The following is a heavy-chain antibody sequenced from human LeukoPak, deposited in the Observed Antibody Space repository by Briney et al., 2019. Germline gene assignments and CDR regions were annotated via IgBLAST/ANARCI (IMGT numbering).Heavy chain of an antibody. CDR2: ISGSGVTT. J-gene: IGHJ6*02. V-gene: IGHV3-23*01. CDR3: AKDSTVSGSYYGMDI. D-gene: IGHD3-3*01. CDR1: GFAFNNYV. Sequence: VGSLTLSCAASGFAFNNYVMTWVRQAPGKGLEWVSSISGSGVTTYYTDSVKGRFTISRDNSRSTLYLQMNGLRAEDTAVYYCAKDSTVSGSYYGMDIWGQGTTVTVSS.